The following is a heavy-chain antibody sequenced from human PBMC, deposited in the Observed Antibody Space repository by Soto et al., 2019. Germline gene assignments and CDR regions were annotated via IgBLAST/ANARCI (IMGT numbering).Heavy chain of an antibody. CDR3: ASPTKPLYYYYGMDV. CDR1: GGTFSSYA. D-gene: IGHD1-1*01. Sequence: QVQLVQSGAEVKKPGSSVKVSCKASGGTFSSYAISWVRQAPGQGLEWMGGIIPIFGTANYAQKFQGRVTXXADESTSTASMELSSLRSEDTAVYYCASPTKPLYYYYGMDVWGQGTTVTVSS. J-gene: IGHJ6*02. V-gene: IGHV1-69*12. CDR2: IIPIFGTA.